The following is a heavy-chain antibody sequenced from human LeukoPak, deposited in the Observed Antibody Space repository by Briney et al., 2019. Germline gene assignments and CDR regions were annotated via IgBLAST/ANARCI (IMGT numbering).Heavy chain of an antibody. Sequence: PSETLSLTCTVSGGSISSSSYYWGWIRQPPGKGLEWIGSIYYSGSTFHNPSLKSRVTISAATSKNQFSLKLSSVTAADTAVYYCASPGRGSSGINWFDPWGQGTLVTVSS. CDR1: GGSISSSSYY. J-gene: IGHJ5*02. CDR2: IYYSGST. V-gene: IGHV4-39*01. CDR3: ASPGRGSSGINWFDP. D-gene: IGHD6-6*01.